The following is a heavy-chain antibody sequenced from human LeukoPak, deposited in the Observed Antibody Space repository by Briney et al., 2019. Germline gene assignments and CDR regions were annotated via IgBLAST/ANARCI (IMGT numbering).Heavy chain of an antibody. CDR3: ARAGNGDY. J-gene: IGHJ4*02. CDR1: GGSISSYY. V-gene: IGHV4-34*01. D-gene: IGHD4-23*01. Sequence: MSSETLSLTCTVSGGSISSYYWSWIRQPPGKGLEWIGEINHSGSTNYNPSLKSRVTISVDTSKNQFSLKLSSVTAADTAVYYCARAGNGDYWGQGTLVTVSS. CDR2: INHSGST.